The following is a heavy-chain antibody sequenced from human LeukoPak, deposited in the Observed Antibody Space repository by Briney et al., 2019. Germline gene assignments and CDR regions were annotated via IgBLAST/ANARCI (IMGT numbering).Heavy chain of an antibody. D-gene: IGHD2-2*02. CDR1: GGSFSGYY. CDR2: INHSGST. V-gene: IGHV4-34*01. CDR3: ARVGGVYCRSTSCYRPYIYHYYYYGMDV. Sequence: SETLSLTCAVYGGSFSGYYWSWIRQPPGKGLEWIGEINHSGSTNYNPSLKSRVTISVDTSKNQFSLKLSSVTAADTAVYYCARVGGVYCRSTSCYRPYIYHYYYYGMDVWGQGTTVTVSS. J-gene: IGHJ6*02.